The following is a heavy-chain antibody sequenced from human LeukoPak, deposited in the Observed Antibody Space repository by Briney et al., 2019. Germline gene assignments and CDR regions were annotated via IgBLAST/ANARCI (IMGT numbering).Heavy chain of an antibody. CDR3: AGDSSSTYYYYYGMDV. D-gene: IGHD6-6*01. Sequence: ASVEVSCKASGYTFTSYAMNWVRQAPGQGLEWMGWINTNTGNPTYAQGFTGRFVFSLDTSVSTAYLQISSLKAEDTAVYYCAGDSSSTYYYYYGMDVWGQGTAVTVSS. CDR2: INTNTGNP. V-gene: IGHV7-4-1*02. CDR1: GYTFTSYA. J-gene: IGHJ6*02.